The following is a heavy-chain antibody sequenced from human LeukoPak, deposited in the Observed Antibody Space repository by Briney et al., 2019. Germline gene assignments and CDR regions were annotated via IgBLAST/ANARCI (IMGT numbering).Heavy chain of an antibody. Sequence: PSETLSLTCTVSGGSISSYYWSWIRQPPGKGLEWIGYIYYSGSTYYNPSLKSRVTISVDTSKNQLSLKVNSVTAADTAVYYCANSDSSGYYVDNWGQGTLVTVSS. D-gene: IGHD3-22*01. CDR3: ANSDSSGYYVDN. V-gene: IGHV4-59*12. CDR1: GGSISSYY. J-gene: IGHJ4*02. CDR2: IYYSGST.